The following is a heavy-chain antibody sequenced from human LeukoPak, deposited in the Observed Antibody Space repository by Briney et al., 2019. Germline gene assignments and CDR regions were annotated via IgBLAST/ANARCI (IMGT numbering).Heavy chain of an antibody. D-gene: IGHD1-26*01. J-gene: IGHJ3*02. CDR2: INHSGST. V-gene: IGHV4-34*01. CDR1: GGSFSGYY. CDR3: ARGGKNDAFDI. Sequence: PSETLSLTCAVYGGSFSGYYWSWIRQPPGKGLEWIGEINHSGSTNYNPSVKSRVTISVDTSKNQFSLKLSSVTAADTAVYYCARGGKNDAFDIWGQGTMVTVSS.